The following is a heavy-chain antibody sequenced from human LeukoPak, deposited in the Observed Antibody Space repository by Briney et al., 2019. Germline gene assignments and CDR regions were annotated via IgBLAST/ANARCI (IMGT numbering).Heavy chain of an antibody. CDR1: GFTFSDYA. CDR2: ISGGSSGST. CDR3: AKAVVIVPTATPFDY. Sequence: GGSLRLSCAASGFTFSDYAMSWVRQAPGKGLEWLSVISGGSSGSTYYADSVKGRFTISRDNSKNTLYMQMNSLRAEDTAVYYCAKAVVIVPTATPFDYWGQGTLVTVSS. V-gene: IGHV3-23*01. J-gene: IGHJ4*02. D-gene: IGHD2-2*01.